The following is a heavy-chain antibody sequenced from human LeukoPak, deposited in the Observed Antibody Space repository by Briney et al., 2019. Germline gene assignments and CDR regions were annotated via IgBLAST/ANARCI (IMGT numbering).Heavy chain of an antibody. CDR1: GGSISSYY. D-gene: IGHD1-26*01. CDR3: ARGTSGSYYGVWFDP. J-gene: IGHJ5*02. V-gene: IGHV4-4*07. Sequence: SETLSLTCTVSGGSISSYYWSWIRQPAGKGLEWIGRIYTSGSTNYNPSLKGRVTISLDTSKNQFSLKLSSVTAADTAVYYCARGTSGSYYGVWFDPWGQGTLVTVSS. CDR2: IYTSGST.